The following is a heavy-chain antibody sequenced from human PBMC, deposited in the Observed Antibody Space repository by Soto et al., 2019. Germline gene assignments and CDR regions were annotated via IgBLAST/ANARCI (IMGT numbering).Heavy chain of an antibody. CDR1: AGSISRYY. D-gene: IGHD5-18*01. Sequence: QVQLQESGPGLVKPSEPLSLTCSVSAGSISRYYWGWVRQFLGERLEWIAYISYSVGASYNPSLKSRVTISLDTSKSQIALRLMSVTAADTAMYYCVASLESRAMESFDYWGQGALVTVTS. CDR3: VASLESRAMESFDY. J-gene: IGHJ4*02. CDR2: ISYSVGA. V-gene: IGHV4-59*01.